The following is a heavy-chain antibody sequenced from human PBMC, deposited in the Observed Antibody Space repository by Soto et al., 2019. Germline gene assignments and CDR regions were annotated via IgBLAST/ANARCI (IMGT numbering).Heavy chain of an antibody. CDR3: SRGEKRGKTYYFDY. Sequence: GGSLRLSCAASGFTFSSYWMSWVRQAPGKGLEWVANIKQDGSEKYYVDSVKGRFTISRDNAKNSLYLQMNSLRAEDTAVYYCSRGEKRGKTYYFDYWGQGTLVTVSS. CDR2: IKQDGSEK. D-gene: IGHD7-27*01. V-gene: IGHV3-7*03. J-gene: IGHJ4*02. CDR1: GFTFSSYW.